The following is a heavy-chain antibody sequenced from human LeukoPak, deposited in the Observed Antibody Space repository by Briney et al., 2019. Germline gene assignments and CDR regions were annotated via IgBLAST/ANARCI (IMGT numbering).Heavy chain of an antibody. V-gene: IGHV3-23*01. Sequence: GGSLRLSCAVSGITLSNYGMSWVRQGPGKWLEWVAGISDSGGRTNYADSVKGRFTISRDNPKNTLYLQMNSLRAEDTAVYFCAKRGVVIRVILVGFHKEAYYFDSWGQGALVTVSS. J-gene: IGHJ4*02. CDR3: AKRGVVIRVILVGFHKEAYYFDS. CDR2: ISDSGGRT. D-gene: IGHD3-22*01. CDR1: GITLSNYG.